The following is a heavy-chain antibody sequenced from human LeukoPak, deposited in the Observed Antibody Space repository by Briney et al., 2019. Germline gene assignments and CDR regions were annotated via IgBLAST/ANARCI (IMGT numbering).Heavy chain of an antibody. CDR2: IYSGGST. CDR3: ARESRYYYDSSGYSPGFDY. J-gene: IGHJ4*02. Sequence: GGSLRLSCAPSGFTASSNYMSWVRQAPGKGLEWVSVIYSGGSTYYADSVKGRFTISRDNSKNTLYLQMNSLRAEDTAVYYCARESRYYYDSSGYSPGFDYWGQGTLVTVSS. V-gene: IGHV3-66*02. D-gene: IGHD3-22*01. CDR1: GFTASSNY.